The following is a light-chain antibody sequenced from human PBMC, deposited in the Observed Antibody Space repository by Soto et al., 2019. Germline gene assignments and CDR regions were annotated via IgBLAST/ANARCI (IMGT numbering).Light chain of an antibody. Sequence: QSALTQPASVSGSPGQSITISCTGTSSDVGGYNYVSWYQQHPGKAPKLMIYDVSNRPSGVSNRFSGSKSGNTASLTISGLQADDEADYYCSSYTSSGGVFGGGTKLTVL. CDR3: SSYTSSGGV. CDR1: SSDVGGYNY. CDR2: DVS. J-gene: IGLJ2*01. V-gene: IGLV2-14*01.